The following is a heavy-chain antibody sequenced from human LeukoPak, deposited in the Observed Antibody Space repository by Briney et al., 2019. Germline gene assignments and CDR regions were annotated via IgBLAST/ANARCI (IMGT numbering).Heavy chain of an antibody. D-gene: IGHD3-10*01. V-gene: IGHV1-69*06. J-gene: IGHJ4*02. CDR2: FVPIFGTA. CDR1: EGTFNNYA. CDR3: ARVLAYGSGNSNDY. Sequence: ASVNVSCKTPEGTFNNYAITWVRQAPGQGLEWMGVFVPIFGTANYAQKFQGRVTITADKSTSTAFLELSSLTSDDTAVYYCARVLAYGSGNSNDYWGQGTLVTVSS.